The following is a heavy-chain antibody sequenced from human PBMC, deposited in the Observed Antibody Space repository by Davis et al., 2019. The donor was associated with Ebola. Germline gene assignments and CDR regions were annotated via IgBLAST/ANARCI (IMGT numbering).Heavy chain of an antibody. Sequence: GESLKISCAASGFTFSNYWMHWVRQAPGKGLMWVSRIKSDGSSISYADSVKGRFTISRDNSKNTLYLQMSSLRAEDTAVYYCARDLPGGDWYFDLWGRGTLVTVSS. CDR2: IKSDGSSI. J-gene: IGHJ2*01. CDR1: GFTFSNYW. D-gene: IGHD1-14*01. CDR3: ARDLPGGDWYFDL. V-gene: IGHV3-74*01.